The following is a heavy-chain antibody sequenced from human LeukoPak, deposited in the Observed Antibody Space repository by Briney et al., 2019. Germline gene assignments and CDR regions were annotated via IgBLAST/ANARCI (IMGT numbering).Heavy chain of an antibody. D-gene: IGHD3-22*01. Sequence: GGSLRLSCAASGFTVSSNYMSWVRQAPGKGLEWVSIIYSGARTDYADSVKGRFTISRDNSKNTLYLQMNSLRAEDTAVYYCARDRPPKYYYDSSGYDNHHASFDYWGQGTLVTVSS. J-gene: IGHJ4*02. V-gene: IGHV3-66*01. CDR3: ARDRPPKYYYDSSGYDNHHASFDY. CDR2: IYSGART. CDR1: GFTVSSNY.